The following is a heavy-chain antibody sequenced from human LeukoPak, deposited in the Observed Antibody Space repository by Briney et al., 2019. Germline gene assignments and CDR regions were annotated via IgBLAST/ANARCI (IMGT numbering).Heavy chain of an antibody. J-gene: IGHJ4*02. CDR2: LRGDGST. V-gene: IGHV3-23*01. Sequence: PGESLRLSCAASGFIFRNYAMSWVRQGPARGLEWVSSLRGDGSTFYADSVKGRFTVSRDDSKSMHFLQMNSLRPEDTALYFCAKRITVSAGYYLDSWGQGTLVTVSS. CDR1: GFIFRNYA. D-gene: IGHD2-8*01. CDR3: AKRITVSAGYYLDS.